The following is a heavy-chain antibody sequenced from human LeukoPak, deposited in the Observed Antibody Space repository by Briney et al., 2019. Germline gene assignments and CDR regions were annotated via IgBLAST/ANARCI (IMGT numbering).Heavy chain of an antibody. Sequence: PGGSLRLSCAASGFTFSSYGMHWVRQAPGKGLEWVAVISYDGSNKYYADSVKGRFTISRDNSKNTLYLQMNSLRAEDTAVYYCAKGRSSSWTDLWGQGTLVTVSS. CDR2: ISYDGSNK. V-gene: IGHV3-30*18. J-gene: IGHJ4*02. CDR3: AKGRSSSWTDL. D-gene: IGHD6-13*01. CDR1: GFTFSSYG.